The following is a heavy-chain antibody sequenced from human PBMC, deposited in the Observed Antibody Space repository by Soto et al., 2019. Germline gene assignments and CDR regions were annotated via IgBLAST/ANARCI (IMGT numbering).Heavy chain of an antibody. CDR3: ARTPRTRAGCISNSCYFDY. V-gene: IGHV1-69*01. J-gene: IGHJ4*02. CDR1: GGTFSSYA. CDR2: IIPIFGTA. D-gene: IGHD2-2*01. Sequence: SVKVSCKASGGTFSSYAISWVRQAPGQGLEWMGGIIPIFGTANYAQKFQGRVTITADESTSTAYMELSSLRSEDTAVYYCARTPRTRAGCISNSCYFDYWGQGALVTVSS.